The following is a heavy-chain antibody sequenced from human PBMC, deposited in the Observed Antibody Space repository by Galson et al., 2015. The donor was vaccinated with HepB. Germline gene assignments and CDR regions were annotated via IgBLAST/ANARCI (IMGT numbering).Heavy chain of an antibody. CDR2: IYYSGST. CDR1: GGSISSSSYY. D-gene: IGHD6-13*01. CDR3: ARGEGIAALYNWFDP. Sequence: ETLSLTCTVSGGSISSSSYYWGWIRQPPGKGLEWIGSIYYSGSTYYNPSLKSRVTISVDTSKNQFSLKLSSVTAADTAVYYCARGEGIAALYNWFDPWGQGTLVTVSS. V-gene: IGHV4-39*01. J-gene: IGHJ5*02.